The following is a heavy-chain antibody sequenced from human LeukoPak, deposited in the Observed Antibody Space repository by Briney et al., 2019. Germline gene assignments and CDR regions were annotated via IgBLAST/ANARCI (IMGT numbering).Heavy chain of an antibody. J-gene: IGHJ4*02. CDR3: AREMTTVAIAFDY. V-gene: IGHV3-21*01. Sequence: GGSLRLSCAASDVTFSSYSMNWVRQAPGKGLEWVSSISSSSSYIYYADSVKGRFTISRDNAKNSLYLQMNSLRAEDTAVYYCAREMTTVAIAFDYWGQGTLVTVSS. CDR1: DVTFSSYS. D-gene: IGHD4-23*01. CDR2: ISSSSSYI.